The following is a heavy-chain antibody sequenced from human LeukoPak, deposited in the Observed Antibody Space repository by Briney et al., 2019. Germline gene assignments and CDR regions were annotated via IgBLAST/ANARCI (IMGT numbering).Heavy chain of an antibody. CDR3: AKIERWLVHGFDL. CDR1: GFTFSSYG. J-gene: IGHJ2*01. V-gene: IGHV3-23*01. Sequence: PGGSLRLSCAASGFTFSSYGMSWVRQAPGKGLEWVSAISGNGGSTYYADSVKGRFTISRDNSRNAVFLQMISPRDDDTAIYYCAKIERWLVHGFDLWGRGTLVTVSS. D-gene: IGHD6-19*01. CDR2: ISGNGGST.